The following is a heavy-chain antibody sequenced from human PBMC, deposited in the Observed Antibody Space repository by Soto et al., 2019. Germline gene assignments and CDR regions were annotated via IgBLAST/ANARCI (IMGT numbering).Heavy chain of an antibody. CDR3: ASDRSGSYETFDY. J-gene: IGHJ4*02. V-gene: IGHV4-59*12. CDR1: GGPLNAYY. D-gene: IGHD6-25*01. CDR2: SSYNGIT. Sequence: QVQLRESGPGQAKPSETLSLACSVSGGPLNAYYWTWIRQPPGTRLEWLGHSSYNGITNYNPSLKRRVTMSVDTSKNQISLKLSSVTVADTAIYYCASDRSGSYETFDYWGQGTLVTVSS.